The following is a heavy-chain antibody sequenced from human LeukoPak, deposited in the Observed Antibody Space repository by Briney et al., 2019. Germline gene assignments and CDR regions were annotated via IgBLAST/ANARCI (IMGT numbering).Heavy chain of an antibody. Sequence: GASVTISCKASGYTFITYYIYWVGQAPGQGGEGVGIINPSGGGTNYAQKFQGRVTVTTDMSPTTVSMALSSLTSEDTAVYYCARGAPPTYYDSRGYLDYWGQGTQVTVSS. CDR3: ARGAPPTYYDSRGYLDY. J-gene: IGHJ4*02. D-gene: IGHD3-16*01. CDR1: GYTFITYY. CDR2: INPSGGGT. V-gene: IGHV1-46*01.